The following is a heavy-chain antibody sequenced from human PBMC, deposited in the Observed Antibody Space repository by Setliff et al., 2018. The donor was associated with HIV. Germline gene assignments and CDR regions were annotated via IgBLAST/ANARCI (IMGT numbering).Heavy chain of an antibody. CDR3: ARHAAGPDGPFDY. D-gene: IGHD2-2*01. J-gene: IGHJ4*02. Sequence: SETLSLTCAVSGASDFSYIWWSWVRQPPGKGLEWIGNVYHTGSTYYNPSLKSRVTISVDTSKNQFSLKLSSVIAADTAVYYCARHAAGPDGPFDYWGQGTLVTVSS. V-gene: IGHV4-4*02. CDR1: GASDFSYIW. CDR2: VYHTGST.